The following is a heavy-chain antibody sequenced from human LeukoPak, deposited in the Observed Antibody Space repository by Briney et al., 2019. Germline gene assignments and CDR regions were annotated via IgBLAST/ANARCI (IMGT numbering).Heavy chain of an antibody. V-gene: IGHV1-2*02. CDR1: GYTFTAYY. Sequence: ASVKVSCKASGYTFTAYYMHWVRQAPGQGLEWMGWINPNSGGTNYAQKFQGRVTMTRGTSISTAYMELSSLRSEDTAVYYCARDLIAAPRGFDIWGQGTMVTVSS. J-gene: IGHJ3*02. CDR3: ARDLIAAPRGFDI. D-gene: IGHD6-13*01. CDR2: INPNSGGT.